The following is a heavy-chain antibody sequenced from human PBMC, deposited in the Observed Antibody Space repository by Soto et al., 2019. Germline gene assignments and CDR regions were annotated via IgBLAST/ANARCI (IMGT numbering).Heavy chain of an antibody. Sequence: IARTACRDRVSSSVVAGSRKETGQGPEWMGWMNPDTGHAGYAQKFQGRVTMTSNTSISTAYMILSSLRSEDTAVYYCVRGIPANGEPSNWFDPWGQGTLVTVS. D-gene: IGHD3-10*01. CDR1: RDRVSSSV. V-gene: IGHV1-8*02. CDR3: VRGIPANGEPSNWFDP. CDR2: MNPDTGHA. J-gene: IGHJ5*02.